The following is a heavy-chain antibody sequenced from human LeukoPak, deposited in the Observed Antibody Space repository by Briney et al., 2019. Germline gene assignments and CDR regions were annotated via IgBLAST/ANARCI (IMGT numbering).Heavy chain of an antibody. Sequence: ASVKVSCKASGYTFTNYDINWVRQASGQGLEWMGWMNPYSGSSGSAQRFQGRVTMTRTTPISTAYLEMTNLTSDDTAVYYCARALDTTVLLGAYWGQGTLVTVSS. J-gene: IGHJ4*02. CDR1: GYTFTNYD. D-gene: IGHD3-16*01. CDR3: ARALDTTVLLGAY. V-gene: IGHV1-8*01. CDR2: MNPYSGSS.